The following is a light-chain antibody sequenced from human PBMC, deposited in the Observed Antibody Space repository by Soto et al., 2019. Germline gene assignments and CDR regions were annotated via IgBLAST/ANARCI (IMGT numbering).Light chain of an antibody. CDR2: GAS. V-gene: IGKV3-11*01. J-gene: IGKJ1*01. CDR1: QSVSSN. CDR3: QQRSNWPPWT. Sequence: EIGMTQSPVTLSVSPGERATLSCRASQSVSSNLAWYQQKPGQAPRLLIYGASTRATGIPARFSGSGSGTDFTLTISSLEPEDFAVYYCQQRSNWPPWTFGQGTKVDIK.